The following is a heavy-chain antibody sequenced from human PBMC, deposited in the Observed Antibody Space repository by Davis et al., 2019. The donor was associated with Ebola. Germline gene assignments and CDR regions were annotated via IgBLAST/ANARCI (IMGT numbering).Heavy chain of an antibody. CDR3: ATDRGGTYCCSSTSCYREFDY. Sequence: PSETLSLTCAAYGGSFSGYYWSWIPQPPGKGLEWIGEINHSGSTNYNPSLKSRVTISVDTSKNQFSLKLSSVTAADTAVYYCATDRGGTYCCSSTSCYREFDYWGQGTLVTVSS. CDR1: GGSFSGYY. CDR2: INHSGST. D-gene: IGHD2-2*02. V-gene: IGHV4-34*01. J-gene: IGHJ4*02.